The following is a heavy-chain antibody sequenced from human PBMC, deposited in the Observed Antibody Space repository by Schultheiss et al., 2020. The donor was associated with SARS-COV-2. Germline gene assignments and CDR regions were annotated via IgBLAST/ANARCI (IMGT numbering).Heavy chain of an antibody. CDR1: GGSVSSGSYY. V-gene: IGHV4-61*01. D-gene: IGHD6-13*01. CDR3: AREWVNSSSWYHDAFDI. Sequence: SETLSLTCTVSGGSVSSGSYYWSWIRQPPGKGLEWIGYIYYSGSTNYNPSLKSRVTISVDTSKNQFSLKVSSVTAADTAVYYCAREWVNSSSWYHDAFDIWGQGTMVTVSS. J-gene: IGHJ3*02. CDR2: IYYSGST.